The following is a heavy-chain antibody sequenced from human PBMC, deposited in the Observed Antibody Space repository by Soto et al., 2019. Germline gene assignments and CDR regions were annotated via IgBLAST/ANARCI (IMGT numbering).Heavy chain of an antibody. J-gene: IGHJ6*02. CDR3: ARDAGGWLHMDV. V-gene: IGHV3-30*03. Sequence: PGGSLRLSCAASGFTFSSYGMHWVRQAPGKGLKWVAVISYDGSNKYYADSVKGRFTISRDNAKNSLYLQINSLRAEDTAVYFCARDAGGWLHMDVWGQGTTVTVSS. D-gene: IGHD5-12*01. CDR1: GFTFSSYG. CDR2: ISYDGSNK.